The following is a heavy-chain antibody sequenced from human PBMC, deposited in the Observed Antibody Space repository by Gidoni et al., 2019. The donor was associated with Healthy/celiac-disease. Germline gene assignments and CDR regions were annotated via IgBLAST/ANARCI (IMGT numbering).Heavy chain of an antibody. CDR3: AKVMIEYYYYYGMDV. D-gene: IGHD3-22*01. CDR2: ISYDGSNK. V-gene: IGHV3-30*18. Sequence: QVQLVESGGGVVQPGRSLRLSCAASGFTFSSYGMHWVRQAPGKGLEWVAVISYDGSNKYYADSVKGRFTISRDNSKNTLYLQMNSLRAEDTAVYYCAKVMIEYYYYYGMDVWGQGTTVTVSS. CDR1: GFTFSSYG. J-gene: IGHJ6*02.